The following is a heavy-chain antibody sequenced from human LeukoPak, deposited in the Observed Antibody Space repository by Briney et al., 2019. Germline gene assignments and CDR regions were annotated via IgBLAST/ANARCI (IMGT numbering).Heavy chain of an antibody. V-gene: IGHV4-59*01. CDR3: ARGYKSDWGVQYFQY. J-gene: IGHJ1*01. CDR2: MHSSGIT. D-gene: IGHD6-19*01. Sequence: SETLSLTCSVWVGSISIWYGSWVRHPRGKGLECIGYMHSSGITSNNPSLNSRVTMSVDMSKKQFPLRLNSVTAADTAVYYCARGYKSDWGVQYFQYWGQGTLVTVSS. CDR1: VGSISIWY.